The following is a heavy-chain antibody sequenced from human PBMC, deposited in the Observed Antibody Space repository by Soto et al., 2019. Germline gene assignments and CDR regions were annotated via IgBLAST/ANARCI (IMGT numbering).Heavy chain of an antibody. J-gene: IGHJ4*02. CDR1: GFTFSIYW. V-gene: IGHV3-7*01. Sequence: EVQLVESWGGLVQPGGSLRLSCAASGFTFSIYWMSWVRQAPGKGLEWVANIKQDGGDKNYVDSVKGRFTISRDNADNSLYLQMNGLRAEDTAVYYCARGRGDYWGQGTLVTVSS. D-gene: IGHD6-25*01. CDR3: ARGRGDY. CDR2: IKQDGGDK.